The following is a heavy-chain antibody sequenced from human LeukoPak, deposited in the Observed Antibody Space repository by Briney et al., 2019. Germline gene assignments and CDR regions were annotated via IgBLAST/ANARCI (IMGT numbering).Heavy chain of an antibody. CDR3: AKRCATVTTSRPPYYFDY. J-gene: IGHJ4*02. D-gene: IGHD4-17*01. Sequence: PGGSLRLSCAASGFTFSSYAMSWFRQAPGKGLEWVSAISGSGGSTYYADSVKGRFTISRDNSKNTLYLQMNSLRAEDTAVYYCAKRCATVTTSRPPYYFDYWGQGTLVTVSS. CDR1: GFTFSSYA. CDR2: ISGSGGST. V-gene: IGHV3-23*01.